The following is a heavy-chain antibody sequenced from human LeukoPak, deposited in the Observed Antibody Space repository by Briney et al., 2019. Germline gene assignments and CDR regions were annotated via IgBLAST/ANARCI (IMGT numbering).Heavy chain of an antibody. D-gene: IGHD3-3*01. V-gene: IGHV4-59*08. CDR1: GGSISGSY. CDR3: ARQIDFWSGHVDY. Sequence: SETLSLTCTVSGGSISGSYWSWIRQPPGEGLEWIGYIYYSGNTNYNPSLKSRVTISMDTLKNQFSLKLKSVTAADTAVYYCARQIDFWSGHVDYWGQGTLVTVSS. CDR2: IYYSGNT. J-gene: IGHJ4*02.